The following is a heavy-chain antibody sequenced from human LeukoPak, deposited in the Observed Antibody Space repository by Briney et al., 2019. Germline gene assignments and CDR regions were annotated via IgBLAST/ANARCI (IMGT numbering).Heavy chain of an antibody. CDR1: GFSVSSNY. CDR3: ARVLWNGDYPRFDY. J-gene: IGHJ4*02. V-gene: IGHV3-53*01. Sequence: GGSLRLSCAASGFSVSSNYMNWVRQAPGKGLEWVSIIYSGGTTYYADSVKGRSTISRDNSKNTLHLQMNSLRAEDTAVYYCARVLWNGDYPRFDYWGQGTLVTVSS. CDR2: IYSGGTT. D-gene: IGHD4-17*01.